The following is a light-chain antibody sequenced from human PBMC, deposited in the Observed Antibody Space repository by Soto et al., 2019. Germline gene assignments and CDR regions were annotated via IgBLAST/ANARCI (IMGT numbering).Light chain of an antibody. CDR1: QDIGSV. Sequence: AIRMTQSPSSLSASTGDTVTITCRASQDIGSVLAWYQQKPGTAPKVLISGASNLHGGVPSRFSGSGSRTDFTFTISRLQPEDIATYYCQQYENLPTFGQGTRLEIK. CDR3: QQYENLPT. V-gene: IGKV1-8*01. CDR2: GAS. J-gene: IGKJ5*01.